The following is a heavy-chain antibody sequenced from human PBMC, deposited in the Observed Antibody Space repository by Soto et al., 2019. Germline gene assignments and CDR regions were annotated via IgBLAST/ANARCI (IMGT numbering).Heavy chain of an antibody. J-gene: IGHJ6*03. Sequence: GGSLRLSCAASGFTFSSYAMSWVRQAPGKGLEWVSAISGSGGGTYYADSEKGRFTISRDNSKNTLFLQMNSLRAEDTAVYYCAKDPYTSTYYYMDVWGKGTTVTVSS. CDR3: AKDPYTSTYYYMDV. D-gene: IGHD3-16*01. V-gene: IGHV3-23*01. CDR2: ISGSGGGT. CDR1: GFTFSSYA.